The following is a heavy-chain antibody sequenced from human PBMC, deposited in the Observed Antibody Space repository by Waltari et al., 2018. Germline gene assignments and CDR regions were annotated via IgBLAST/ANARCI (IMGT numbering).Heavy chain of an antibody. Sequence: QVQLQQWGAGLLKPSETLSLTCAVYGGSFSVYYWSWIRQPPGKGLEWIGEINHSGSTNYNPSLKSRVTISVDTSKNQFSLKLSSVTAADTAVYYCARLVMGGYDLDAFDIWGQGTMVTVSS. CDR3: ARLVMGGYDLDAFDI. J-gene: IGHJ3*02. V-gene: IGHV4-34*01. CDR1: GGSFSVYY. CDR2: INHSGST. D-gene: IGHD5-12*01.